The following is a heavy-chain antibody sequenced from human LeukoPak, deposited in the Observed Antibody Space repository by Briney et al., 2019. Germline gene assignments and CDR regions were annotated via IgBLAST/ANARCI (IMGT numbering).Heavy chain of an antibody. CDR3: AREKQSGGTPFDY. J-gene: IGHJ4*02. CDR1: GFTFTGHS. CDR2: VADDEKTI. V-gene: IGHV3-30*04. D-gene: IGHD1-26*01. Sequence: PGGSLRLSCVASGFTFTGHSMHWVRQAPGKGLEWVALVADDEKTIFYADSLKGRFTVSRDNSKNTVYLQMNSLRDEDTAVYYCAREKQSGGTPFDYWGQGSLVTVSS.